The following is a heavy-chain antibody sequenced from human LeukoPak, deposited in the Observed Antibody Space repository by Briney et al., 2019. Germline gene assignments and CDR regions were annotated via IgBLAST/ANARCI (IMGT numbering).Heavy chain of an antibody. CDR3: AGGEYYYDSSGYPPDFDY. CDR1: GGSISSYY. Sequence: PSETLSLTCTVPGGSISSYYWSWIRQPPGKGLEWIGYIYYSGSTNYNPSLKSRVTISVDTSKNQFSLKLSSVTAADTAVYYCAGGEYYYDSSGYPPDFDYWGQGTLVTVSS. V-gene: IGHV4-59*01. D-gene: IGHD3-22*01. CDR2: IYYSGST. J-gene: IGHJ4*02.